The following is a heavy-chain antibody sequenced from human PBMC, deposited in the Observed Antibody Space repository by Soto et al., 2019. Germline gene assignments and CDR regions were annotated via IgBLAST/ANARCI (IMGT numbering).Heavy chain of an antibody. CDR2: ISYDGSNK. CDR1: GFTFSSYA. CDR3: ARDRGAAAGFDY. J-gene: IGHJ4*02. D-gene: IGHD6-13*01. V-gene: IGHV3-30-3*01. Sequence: QVQLVESGGGVVQPGRSLRLSCAASGFTFSSYAMHWVRQAPGKGLEWVAVISYDGSNKYYADSVKGRFTISRDNSKNPLYLQMNSLRAEDTAVYYCARDRGAAAGFDYWGQGTLVTVSS.